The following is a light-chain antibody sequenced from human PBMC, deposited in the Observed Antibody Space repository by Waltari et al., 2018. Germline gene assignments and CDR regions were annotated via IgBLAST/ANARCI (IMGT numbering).Light chain of an antibody. CDR2: MNS. Sequence: QSVLTQPPSASGTPGQRVTISCSGGTSIIGQASAFWWQQLPGTAPKLLIYMNSARPSGVPDRFSGSTAGTSASLAISGLRSEDEADYYCAAWDASLHAWLFGGGTKLTVL. J-gene: IGLJ3*02. V-gene: IGLV1-47*01. CDR3: AAWDASLHAWL. CDR1: TSIIGQAS.